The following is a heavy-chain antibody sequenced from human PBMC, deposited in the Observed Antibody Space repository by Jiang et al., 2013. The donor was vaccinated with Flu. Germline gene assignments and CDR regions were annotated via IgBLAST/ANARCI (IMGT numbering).Heavy chain of an antibody. D-gene: IGHD5-24*01. CDR3: ARVERPGEMAFDAFDI. J-gene: IGHJ3*02. CDR1: GDSVSSNSAA. V-gene: IGHV6-1*01. CDR2: TYYRSKWYN. Sequence: SQTLSLTCAISGDSVSSNSAAWNWIRQSPSRGLEWLGRTYYRSKWYNDYAVSVKSRITINPDTSKNQFSLQLNSVTPEDTAVYYCARVERPGEMAFDAFDIWGQGTMVTVSS.